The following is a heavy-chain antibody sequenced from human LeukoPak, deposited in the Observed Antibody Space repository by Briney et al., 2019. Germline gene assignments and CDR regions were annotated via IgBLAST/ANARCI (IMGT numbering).Heavy chain of an antibody. D-gene: IGHD3-10*01. CDR1: GFTFSDYY. J-gene: IGHJ4*02. CDR2: ISNSGSAI. CDR3: ARAGAWRGSGSKPGFFDH. Sequence: GGSLRLSCAASGFTFSDYYMSWIRQAPGKGLEWVLYISNSGSAIYNADSMKGRFTISRDNAKNSLYLQMNSLRAEDTAVYYCARAGAWRGSGSKPGFFDHWGQGTLVTVSS. V-gene: IGHV3-11*01.